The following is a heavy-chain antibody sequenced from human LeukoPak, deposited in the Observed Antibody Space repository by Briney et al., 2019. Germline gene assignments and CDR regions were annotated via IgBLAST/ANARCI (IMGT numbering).Heavy chain of an antibody. J-gene: IGHJ6*02. V-gene: IGHV4-34*01. CDR1: GGSFSGYH. CDR3: ARGQVLRFLEWLLGHYYYYGMDV. Sequence: SETLSLTCAVYGGSFSGYHWSWIRQPPGKGLEWIGEINHSGSTNYNPSLKSRVTISVDTSKNQFSLKLSSVTAADTAVYYCARGQVLRFLEWLLGHYYYYGMDVWGQGTTVTVSS. D-gene: IGHD3-3*01. CDR2: INHSGST.